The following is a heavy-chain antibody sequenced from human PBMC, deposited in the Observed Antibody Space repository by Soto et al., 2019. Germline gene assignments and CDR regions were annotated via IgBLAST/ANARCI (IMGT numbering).Heavy chain of an antibody. V-gene: IGHV1-69*13. J-gene: IGHJ6*02. D-gene: IGHD6-13*01. Sequence: GASVKVSCKASGGTFSSYAISWVRQAPGQGLEWMGGIIPIFGTANYAQKFQGRVTITAGESTSTAYMELSSLRSEDTAVYYCARAVRIVATIAYYYGMDVWGQGTTVTVS. CDR2: IIPIFGTA. CDR3: ARAVRIVATIAYYYGMDV. CDR1: GGTFSSYA.